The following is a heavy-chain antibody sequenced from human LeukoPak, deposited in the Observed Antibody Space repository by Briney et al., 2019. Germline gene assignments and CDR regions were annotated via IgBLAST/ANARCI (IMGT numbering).Heavy chain of an antibody. D-gene: IGHD3-16*01. CDR2: INEDATTI. CDR3: VRDLILVWTPGDDFDF. J-gene: IGHJ4*02. Sequence: GGSLRLSCAASGFAFSAYWMHWVRQAPGKGLEWVSRINEDATTITFADSVKGRFIISRDNSKKSLYLQMNNLRAEDTAVYYCVRDLILVWTPGDDFDFWGQGTLVIVSS. CDR1: GFAFSAYW. V-gene: IGHV3-74*01.